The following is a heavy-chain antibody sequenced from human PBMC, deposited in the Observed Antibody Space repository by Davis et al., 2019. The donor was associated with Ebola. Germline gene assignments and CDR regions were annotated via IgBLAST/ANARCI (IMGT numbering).Heavy chain of an antibody. Sequence: AASVEVSCKASGGTFSSYAISWVRQAPGQGLEWMGGIIPIFGTANYAQKFQGRVTITADESTSTAYMELSSLRSEDTAVYYCARSITMIVVGYFDYWGQGTLVTVSS. V-gene: IGHV1-69*13. CDR2: IIPIFGTA. J-gene: IGHJ4*02. D-gene: IGHD3-22*01. CDR3: ARSITMIVVGYFDY. CDR1: GGTFSSYA.